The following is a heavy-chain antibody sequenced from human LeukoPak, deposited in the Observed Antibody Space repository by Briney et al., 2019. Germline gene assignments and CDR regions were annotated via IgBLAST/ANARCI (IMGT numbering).Heavy chain of an antibody. D-gene: IGHD6-13*01. CDR2: IYYSGST. J-gene: IGHJ4*02. CDR1: GGSISSGDYY. CDR3: ARGQGSSWYQEFDY. V-gene: IGHV4-30-4*01. Sequence: PSQTLSLTCTVSGGSISSGDYYWSWIRQPPGKGLEWIGYIYYSGSTYYNPSLKSRVTISVDTSKNQFSLKLSSVTAADTAVYYCARGQGSSWYQEFDYWGQGTLVTVSS.